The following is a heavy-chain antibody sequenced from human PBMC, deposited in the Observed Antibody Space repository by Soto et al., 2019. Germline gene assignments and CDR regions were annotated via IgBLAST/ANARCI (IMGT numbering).Heavy chain of an antibody. CDR3: ARQHYYDSSGYYSWN. J-gene: IGHJ4*02. Sequence: ETLSLTCTVSGGSISSYYWSWIRQPPGKGLEWIGYIYYSGSTNYNPSLKSRVTISVDTSNNQFSLRLNSVTAADTAVYYCARQHYYDSSGYYSWNWGQGTLVTVSS. D-gene: IGHD3-22*01. CDR1: GGSISSYY. V-gene: IGHV4-59*08. CDR2: IYYSGST.